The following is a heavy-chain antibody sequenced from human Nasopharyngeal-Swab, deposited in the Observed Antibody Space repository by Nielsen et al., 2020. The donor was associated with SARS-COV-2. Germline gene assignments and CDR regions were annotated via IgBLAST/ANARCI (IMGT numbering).Heavy chain of an antibody. CDR3: ARGRGSSTSMIGY. D-gene: IGHD2/OR15-2a*01. V-gene: IGHV3-74*01. Sequence: GGSLRLSCAASGFTFSNYRMHWGRQAPGKGLVWVSRINGDGSSLNYADFVKGRFTISTDNAKSTLYLEMNSLRAEDTAVYYCARGRGSSTSMIGYWGQGTLVTVSS. CDR1: GFTFSNYR. CDR2: INGDGSSL. J-gene: IGHJ4*02.